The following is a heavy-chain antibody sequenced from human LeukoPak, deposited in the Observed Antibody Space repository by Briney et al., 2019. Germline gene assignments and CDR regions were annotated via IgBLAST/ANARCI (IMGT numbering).Heavy chain of an antibody. J-gene: IGHJ4*02. CDR2: INTDGSGT. CDR3: ARGIVGTTMGRY. Sequence: GGSLRLSSAASGFTFSTYWMHWVRQAPGKGLVWVSRINTDGSGTIYADSVKGRFTISRDNAKNTVYLQMNSLRVEDTAVYYCARGIVGTTMGRYWGQGTLVTVSS. D-gene: IGHD1-26*01. V-gene: IGHV3-74*01. CDR1: GFTFSTYW.